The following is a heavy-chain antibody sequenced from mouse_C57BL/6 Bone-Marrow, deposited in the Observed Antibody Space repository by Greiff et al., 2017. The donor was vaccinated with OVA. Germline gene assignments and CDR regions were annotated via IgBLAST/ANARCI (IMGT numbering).Heavy chain of an antibody. V-gene: IGHV1-84*01. D-gene: IGHD4-1*01. Sequence: QVQLKQSGPELVKPGASVKISCKASGYTFTDYYINCVQQRPGQGLAWIGWIYPGSGTTKYNEKFKGKATLTVDTSSSTAYMQLSSLTSEDSAVYFCARWGANWAYYYAMDYWGQGTSVTVSS. CDR3: ARWGANWAYYYAMDY. CDR2: IYPGSGTT. J-gene: IGHJ4*01. CDR1: GYTFTDYY.